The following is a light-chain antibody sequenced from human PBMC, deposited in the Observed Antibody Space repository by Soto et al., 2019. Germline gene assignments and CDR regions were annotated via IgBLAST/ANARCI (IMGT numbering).Light chain of an antibody. J-gene: IGKJ1*01. CDR3: QQYNSWWT. Sequence: DIQMTQSPSTLSASVGDRVTITCRASQSISSWLAWYQQKPGKAPKLLIYKASSLESGVPSRFNGSGSGTEFTLTFSSLQPDDFATYYCQQYNSWWTFGQGTKV. CDR1: QSISSW. CDR2: KAS. V-gene: IGKV1-5*03.